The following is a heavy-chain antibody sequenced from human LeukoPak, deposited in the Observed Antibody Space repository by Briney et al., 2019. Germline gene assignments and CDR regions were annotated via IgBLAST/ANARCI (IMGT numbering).Heavy chain of an antibody. CDR2: ISNDGNNK. CDR3: ARDPVSVGLRINSDF. V-gene: IGHV3-30-3*01. J-gene: IGHJ4*02. D-gene: IGHD1-26*01. CDR1: GFAFSSYA. Sequence: GRSLRLSCAASGFAFSSYAMHWVRQAPGTGLEWVTLISNDGNNKYYTDSVKGRFTISRDNTKNTVYLQMNSLRVEDTAVYFCARDPVSVGLRINSDFWGQGTLVIVSS.